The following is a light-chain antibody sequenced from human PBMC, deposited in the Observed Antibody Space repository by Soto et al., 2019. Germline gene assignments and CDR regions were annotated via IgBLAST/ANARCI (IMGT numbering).Light chain of an antibody. CDR1: QSISSW. CDR2: DAS. J-gene: IGKJ1*01. Sequence: DIQMTQSPSTLSASVGDRVTITCRASQSISSWLAWYQQKPGKAPKLLIYDASSLESGVPSRFSGGGSGTEFTLTSSSLQPDDFATYYCQQYNSYSPTFGQGPKVEIK. V-gene: IGKV1-5*01. CDR3: QQYNSYSPT.